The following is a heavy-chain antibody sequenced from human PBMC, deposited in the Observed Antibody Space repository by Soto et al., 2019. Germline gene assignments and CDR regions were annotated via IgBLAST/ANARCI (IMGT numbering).Heavy chain of an antibody. V-gene: IGHV1-8*02. D-gene: IGHD7-27*01. J-gene: IGHJ4*02. CDR1: GYTFTSYA. CDR2: INPISGNT. Sequence: ASVKVSCKASGYTFTSYAMHWVRQAPGQRLEWMGWINPISGNTGYAKKFQGRVTMTRDTSISTAYMELGSLRSEDTAVYYCARNPPHSGDFDYWGQGALVTVSS. CDR3: ARNPPHSGDFDY.